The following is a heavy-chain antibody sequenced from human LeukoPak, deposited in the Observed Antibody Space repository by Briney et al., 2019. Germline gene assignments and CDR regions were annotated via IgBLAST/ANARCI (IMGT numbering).Heavy chain of an antibody. CDR2: IYYTGRA. CDR3: ARHLGVGTYPLDS. CDR1: GGSLSSYY. Sequence: SETLSLTCTVSGGSLSSYYWSWIRQPPGEGLKYLGNIYYTGRANYNPSLKSRVTMSVDTSKNQFSLKLTSVTAADTAVYYCARHLGVGTYPLDSWGQGTLVTVSS. V-gene: IGHV4-59*08. J-gene: IGHJ4*02. D-gene: IGHD3-3*01.